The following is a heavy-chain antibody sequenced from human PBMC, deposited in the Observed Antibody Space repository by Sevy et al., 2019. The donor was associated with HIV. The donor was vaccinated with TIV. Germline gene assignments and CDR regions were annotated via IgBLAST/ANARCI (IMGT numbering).Heavy chain of an antibody. V-gene: IGHV3-30*18. D-gene: IGHD2-15*01. Sequence: GGSLRLSCAASGFTFSSYGMHWVRQAPGKGLEWVAVISYDGSNKYYADSVKGRFTISRDNSKNTLYLQMNSLRAEDTAGYYCAKDSRLVYCSGGSCYSLYYYYYGMDVWGQGTTVTVSS. CDR1: GFTFSSYG. J-gene: IGHJ6*02. CDR2: ISYDGSNK. CDR3: AKDSRLVYCSGGSCYSLYYYYYGMDV.